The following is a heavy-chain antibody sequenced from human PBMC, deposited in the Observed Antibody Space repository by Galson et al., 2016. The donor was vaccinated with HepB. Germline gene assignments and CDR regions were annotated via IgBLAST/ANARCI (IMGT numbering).Heavy chain of an antibody. V-gene: IGHV3-53*01. CDR3: SRFNWDDFGLDV. CDR2: IHSGGAT. D-gene: IGHD1-1*01. J-gene: IGHJ6*02. Sequence: SLRLSCAASEFTVSSKYMTWVRQAPGKGLEWVSVIHSGGATYYTDSVRRRFTISRDDLKNTLYLQKNNLRPEDTAVYYCSRFNWDDFGLDVWGQGTTVTVSS. CDR1: EFTVSSKY.